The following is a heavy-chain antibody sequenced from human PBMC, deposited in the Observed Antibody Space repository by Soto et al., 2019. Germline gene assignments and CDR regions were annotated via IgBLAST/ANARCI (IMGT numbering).Heavy chain of an antibody. CDR1: GGSVSNSNYY. V-gene: IGHV4-39*01. Sequence: PSETLSLTCTVSGGSVSNSNYYWGWTRQSPGKGLEWIGSVYYRGRSYSKSSVKSRVTISVDTSKNQFSLNLNSVTASDTAVYFCVSQRTSVLTQAYFDYWGPGALVTV. CDR3: VSQRTSVLTQAYFDY. CDR2: VYYRGRS. D-gene: IGHD2-8*01. J-gene: IGHJ4*02.